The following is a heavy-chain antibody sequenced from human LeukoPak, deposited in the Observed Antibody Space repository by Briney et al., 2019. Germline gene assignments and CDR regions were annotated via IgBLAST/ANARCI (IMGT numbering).Heavy chain of an antibody. CDR3: ARERVTPFMDL. CDR1: GFTFRSYS. Sequence: PGGSLRLSCAASGFTFRSYSMNWVRQAPGKGLEWVSYISGDSSSIHYAYAVKGRFTISRDNAKNSLFLQMNSLRAEDTAVYYCARERVTPFMDLWGQGTLVTVSS. J-gene: IGHJ5*02. V-gene: IGHV3-48*01. D-gene: IGHD4-23*01. CDR2: ISGDSSSI.